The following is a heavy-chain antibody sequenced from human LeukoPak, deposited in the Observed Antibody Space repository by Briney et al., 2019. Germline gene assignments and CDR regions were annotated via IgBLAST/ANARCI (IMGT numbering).Heavy chain of an antibody. V-gene: IGHV3-48*01. CDR3: ASNSNYYDSSGYYDY. J-gene: IGHJ4*02. Sequence: GGSLRLSCAASGFTFSSYGMHWVRQAPGKGLEWVSYISSSSSTIYYADSVKGRFTISRDNAKNSLYLQMNSLRAEDTAVYYCASNSNYYDSSGYYDYWGQGTLVTVSS. CDR2: ISSSSSTI. CDR1: GFTFSSYG. D-gene: IGHD3-22*01.